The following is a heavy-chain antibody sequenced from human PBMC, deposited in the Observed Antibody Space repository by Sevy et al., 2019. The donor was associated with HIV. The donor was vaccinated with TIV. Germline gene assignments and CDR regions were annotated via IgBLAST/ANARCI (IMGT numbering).Heavy chain of an antibody. CDR2: IYYSGST. CDR3: AREGDIVGATDYYYGMDV. J-gene: IGHJ6*02. CDR1: GGSISSYY. D-gene: IGHD1-26*01. Sequence: SETLSLTCTVSGGSISSYYWSWIRQPPGKGLEWIGYIYYSGSTNYNPSLKSRVTISVDTSKNQFSLKLSSVTAADTAVYYCAREGDIVGATDYYYGMDVWGQRTTVTVSS. V-gene: IGHV4-59*01.